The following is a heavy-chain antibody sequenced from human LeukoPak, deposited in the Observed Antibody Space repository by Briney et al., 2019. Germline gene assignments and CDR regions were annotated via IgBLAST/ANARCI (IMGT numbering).Heavy chain of an antibody. V-gene: IGHV3-23*01. J-gene: IGHJ6*03. CDR1: GFTFSSYG. D-gene: IGHD3-10*01. Sequence: GGSLRLSCAASGFTFSSYGMSWVRQAPGKGLEWVSAISGSGGSTYYADSVKGRFTISRDNSKNTLYLQMNSLRAEDTAVYYCAKDQGRLLWFGELEYNMDVWGKGTTVTISS. CDR2: ISGSGGST. CDR3: AKDQGRLLWFGELEYNMDV.